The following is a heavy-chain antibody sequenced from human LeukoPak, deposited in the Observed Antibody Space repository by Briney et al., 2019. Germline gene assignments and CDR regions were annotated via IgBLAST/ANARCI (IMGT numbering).Heavy chain of an antibody. J-gene: IGHJ4*03. CDR2: INAGNGNT. D-gene: IGHD2-2*01. V-gene: IGHV1-3*01. Sequence: ASVKVSCKASGYTFTSYAMHWVRQAPGQRLEWMGWINAGNGNTKYSQKFQGRVTITRDTSASTAYMELSSLRSEDTAVYYCARDGDQYCSSTSCYLDYWGKGTTVTVSS. CDR1: GYTFTSYA. CDR3: ARDGDQYCSSTSCYLDY.